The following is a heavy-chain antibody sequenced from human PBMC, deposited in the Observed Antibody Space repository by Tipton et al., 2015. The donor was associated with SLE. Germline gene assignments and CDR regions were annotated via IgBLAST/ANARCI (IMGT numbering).Heavy chain of an antibody. CDR2: IHASGSS. V-gene: IGHV4-4*07. D-gene: IGHD5-12*01. CDR3: ARVRYNSGWELDV. Sequence: TLSLTCNVPGDSLTTYYWNWIRQPAGKGLEWIGRIHASGSSSYNPSLKRRVSMSVDRSKNQLSLKLTSVTAADTAIYYCARVRYNSGWELDVWGQGTTVTVSS. CDR1: GDSLTTYY. J-gene: IGHJ6*02.